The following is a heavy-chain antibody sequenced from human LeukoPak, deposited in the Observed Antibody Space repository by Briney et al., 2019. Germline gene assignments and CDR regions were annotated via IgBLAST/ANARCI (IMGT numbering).Heavy chain of an antibody. CDR2: IIPIFGTA. CDR1: GGTFSSYA. CDR3: ARGVRGFSVEGFDY. D-gene: IGHD3-10*01. V-gene: IGHV1-69*13. Sequence: SVKVSCKASGGTFSSYAISWVRQAPGQGLEWMGGIIPIFGTANYAQKFQGRVTITADESTSTAYMELSSLRSEDTAVYYCARGVRGFSVEGFDYWGQGTLVTVSS. J-gene: IGHJ4*02.